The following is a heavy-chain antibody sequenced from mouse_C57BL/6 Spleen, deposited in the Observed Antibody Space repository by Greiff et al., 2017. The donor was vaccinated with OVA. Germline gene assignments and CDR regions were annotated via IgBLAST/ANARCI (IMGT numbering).Heavy chain of an antibody. Sequence: QVQLQQPGTELVKPGASVKLSCKASGYTFTSYWMHWVKQRPGQGLEWIGNINPSNGGTNYNEKFKSKATLTVDKSSSTAYMHLSSLTSEDSAVYECARCRGGGSDYYAKGGWGHTPSVTAST. D-gene: IGHD1-1*01. V-gene: IGHV1-53*01. CDR3: ARCRGGGSDYYAKGG. J-gene: IGHJ4*01. CDR2: INPSNGGT. CDR1: GYTFTSYW.